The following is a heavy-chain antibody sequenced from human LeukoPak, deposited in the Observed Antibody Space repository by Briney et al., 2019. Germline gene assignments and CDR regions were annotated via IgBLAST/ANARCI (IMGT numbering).Heavy chain of an antibody. V-gene: IGHV3-48*01. CDR1: GFTFCIYS. CDR3: ARDLRCSSTSCYEMMDSDAFDI. CDR2: IHIGRRTI. Sequence: GGSPRLSCAASGFTFCIYSMNCGRQAPGKGLEWVSYIHIGRRTIYYADSVKGRFTISRDNAKNPLYLQMNSLRAEDTAVYYCARDLRCSSTSCYEMMDSDAFDIWGQGTMVTVSS. D-gene: IGHD2-2*01. J-gene: IGHJ3*02.